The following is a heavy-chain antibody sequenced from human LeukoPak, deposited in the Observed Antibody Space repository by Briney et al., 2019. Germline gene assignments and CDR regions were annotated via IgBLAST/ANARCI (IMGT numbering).Heavy chain of an antibody. CDR1: GFTFSSYG. Sequence: GGSLRLSCAASGFTFSSYGMHWVRQAPGKGLEWVAVISYDGSNKYYADSVKGRFTISRDNSKNTLYLQMNSLRAEDTAVYYCARGFGLRQWHEGYFDYWGQGTLVTVSS. J-gene: IGHJ4*02. V-gene: IGHV3-30*03. D-gene: IGHD6-19*01. CDR3: ARGFGLRQWHEGYFDY. CDR2: ISYDGSNK.